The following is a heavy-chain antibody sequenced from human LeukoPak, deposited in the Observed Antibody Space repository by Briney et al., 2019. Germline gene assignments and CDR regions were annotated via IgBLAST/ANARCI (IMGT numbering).Heavy chain of an antibody. CDR2: XSAYNGNT. CDR3: ARDRVGLLDYGGNPVDY. D-gene: IGHD4-23*01. J-gene: IGHJ4*02. Sequence: GYTXXSYGXXXXXEXXXXXXXXMXXXSAYNGNTNYAQKLQGRVTMTTDTSTSTAYMELRSLRSDDTAVYYCARDRVGLLDYGGNPVDYWGQGTLVTVSS. CDR1: GYTXXSYG. V-gene: IGHV1-18*01.